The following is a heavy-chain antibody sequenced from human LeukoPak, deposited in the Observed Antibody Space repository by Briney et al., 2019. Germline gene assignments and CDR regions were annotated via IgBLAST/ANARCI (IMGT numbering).Heavy chain of an antibody. CDR3: ARANPADFNL. CDR2: IRYDGIVT. CDR1: EFTFSNYW. Sequence: GGSLRLSCAASEFTFSNYWIHWVRQPPGRGLVWVSRIRYDGIVTNYADSVEGRFTISRDNAKNTVHLQVNSLRDDDTAVYYCARANPADFNLWGRGTLVTVSS. J-gene: IGHJ2*01. D-gene: IGHD1-14*01. V-gene: IGHV3-74*01.